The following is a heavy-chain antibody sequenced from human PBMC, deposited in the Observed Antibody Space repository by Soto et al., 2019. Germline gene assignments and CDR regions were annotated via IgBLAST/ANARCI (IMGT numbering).Heavy chain of an antibody. V-gene: IGHV1-69*13. CDR1: RGTFSSYA. D-gene: IGHD1-26*01. Sequence: GASVKVSCKASRGTFSSYAMSWVRQAPGQGLEWMGGIIPISGTANYAQKFQGRVTITADESTSTAYMELSSLRSEDTAVYYCARVLGAWAYFDYWGQGTLVTVSS. CDR3: ARVLGAWAYFDY. J-gene: IGHJ4*02. CDR2: IIPISGTA.